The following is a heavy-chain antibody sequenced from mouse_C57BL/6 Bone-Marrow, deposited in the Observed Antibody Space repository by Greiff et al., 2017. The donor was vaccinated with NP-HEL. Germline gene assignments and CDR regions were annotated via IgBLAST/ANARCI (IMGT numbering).Heavy chain of an antibody. CDR3: ALGGNYVYAMDY. V-gene: IGHV1-81*01. D-gene: IGHD2-1*01. J-gene: IGHJ4*01. CDR1: GYTFTSYG. CDR2: IYPRSGNT. Sequence: QVQLQQSGAELARPGASVKLSCKASGYTFTSYGISWVKQRTGQGLEWIGEIYPRSGNTYYNEKFKGKATLTADKSSSTAYMELRSLTSEDSAVYYCALGGNYVYAMDYWGQGTSVTVSS.